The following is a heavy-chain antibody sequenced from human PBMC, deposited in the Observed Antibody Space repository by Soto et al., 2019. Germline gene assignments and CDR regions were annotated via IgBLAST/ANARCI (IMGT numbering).Heavy chain of an antibody. CDR1: GGTFSSYA. CDR3: ARLGGSSYTSGYFDY. D-gene: IGHD6-6*01. CDR2: IIPIFGTA. J-gene: IGHJ4*02. V-gene: IGHV1-69*13. Sequence: ASVNVSCKASGGTFSSYAISWVRQAPGQGLEWMGGIIPIFGTANYAQKFQGRVTITADESTSTAYMELSRLRSEDTAVYYCARLGGSSYTSGYFDYWGQGTLVTVSS.